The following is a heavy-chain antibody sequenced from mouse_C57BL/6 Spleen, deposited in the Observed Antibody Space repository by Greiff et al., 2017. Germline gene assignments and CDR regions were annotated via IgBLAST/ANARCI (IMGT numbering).Heavy chain of an antibody. Sequence: EVKLVESGAELVKPGASVKLSCTASGFNIKDYYMHWVKQRTEQGLEWIGRIDPEDGETKYAPKFQGKATITADTSSNTAYLQLSSLTSEDTAVYYCARSGHYGSSYWYFDVWGTGTTVTVSS. J-gene: IGHJ1*03. V-gene: IGHV14-2*01. CDR2: IDPEDGET. CDR3: ARSGHYGSSYWYFDV. CDR1: GFNIKDYY. D-gene: IGHD1-1*01.